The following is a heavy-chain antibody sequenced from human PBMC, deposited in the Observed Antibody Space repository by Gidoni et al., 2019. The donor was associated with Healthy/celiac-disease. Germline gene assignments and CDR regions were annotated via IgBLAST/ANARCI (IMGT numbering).Heavy chain of an antibody. Sequence: QVQLVESGGGVVQPGRSLRLSCAASGFTFSSEGMHWVRQAPGKGLEWVAVIWYDGSNKYYADSVKGRFTISRDNSKNTLYLQMNSLRAEDTAVYYCARSIKLGRGFDYWGQGTLVTVSS. D-gene: IGHD7-27*01. V-gene: IGHV3-33*01. CDR3: ARSIKLGRGFDY. CDR2: IWYDGSNK. J-gene: IGHJ4*02. CDR1: GFTFSSEG.